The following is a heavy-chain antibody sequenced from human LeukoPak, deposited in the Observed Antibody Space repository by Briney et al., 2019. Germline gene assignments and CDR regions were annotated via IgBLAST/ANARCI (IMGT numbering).Heavy chain of an antibody. Sequence: GGSLRLSCAASGFTFSNYAMSWVRQAPGKGLEWVSVISGSGGSTYHADSVKGRFTISRDNSNNTLYLQTNSLRAEDTAIYYCAKVRSAVVAAATNYWGQGTLVTVSS. CDR3: AKVRSAVVAAATNY. CDR1: GFTFSNYA. D-gene: IGHD2-15*01. V-gene: IGHV3-23*01. J-gene: IGHJ4*02. CDR2: ISGSGGST.